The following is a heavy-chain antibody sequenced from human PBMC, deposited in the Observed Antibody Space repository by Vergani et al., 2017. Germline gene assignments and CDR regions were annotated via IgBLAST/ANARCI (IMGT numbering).Heavy chain of an antibody. CDR1: GFTSSYYG. Sequence: QVHLVESGGGAVPPGRSLRLSCVVSGFTSSYYGMHWVRQAPGKGLEWVAVISYDGTKKYYADSVKGRFTISRDNSKSTLYLQMNSLRTEDTAVYYCATKSCDTPGYQMGYYSEWGQGTLVTVSS. V-gene: IGHV3-30*03. J-gene: IGHJ1*01. CDR2: ISYDGTKK. D-gene: IGHD6-25*01. CDR3: ATKSCDTPGYQMGYYSE.